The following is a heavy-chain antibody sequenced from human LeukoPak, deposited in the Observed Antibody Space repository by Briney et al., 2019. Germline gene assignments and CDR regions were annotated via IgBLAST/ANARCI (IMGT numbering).Heavy chain of an antibody. CDR3: ARVCPANPYCGGDCYSGYFDY. J-gene: IGHJ4*02. CDR2: ISSSSSYI. CDR1: GFTFSSYS. V-gene: IGHV3-21*01. Sequence: GGSLRLSCAASGFTFSSYSMNWVRQAPGKGLEWVSSISSSSSYIYYADSVKGRFTISRDNAKNSLYLQMNSLRAEDTAVYYCARVCPANPYCGGDCYSGYFDYWGQGTLVTVSS. D-gene: IGHD2-21*02.